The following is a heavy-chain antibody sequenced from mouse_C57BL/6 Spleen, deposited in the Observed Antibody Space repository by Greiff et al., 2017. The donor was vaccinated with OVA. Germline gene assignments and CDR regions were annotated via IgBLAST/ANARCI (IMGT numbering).Heavy chain of an antibody. Sequence: VQLQQSGPVLVKPGASVKMSCKASGYTFTDYYMNWVKQSHGKSLEWIGVINPYNGGTSYNQKFKGKATLTVDKSSSTAYMELNSLTSEDSAVYYCARDDSNYERDYFDYWGQGTTLTVFS. CDR3: ARDDSNYERDYFDY. CDR1: GYTFTDYY. J-gene: IGHJ2*01. CDR2: INPYNGGT. D-gene: IGHD2-5*01. V-gene: IGHV1-19*01.